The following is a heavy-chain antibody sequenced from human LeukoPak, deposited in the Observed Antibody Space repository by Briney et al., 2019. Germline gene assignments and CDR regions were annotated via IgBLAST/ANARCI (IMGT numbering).Heavy chain of an antibody. J-gene: IGHJ4*02. D-gene: IGHD3-22*01. CDR3: ARDNYYDSSGYYS. Sequence: PSETLSLTCTVSGGSISSYYWSWIRQPPGKGLEWIGYIYCSGSTNYNPSLKSRVTISVDTSKNQFSLKLSSVTAADTAVYYCARDNYYDSSGYYSWGQGTLVTVSS. V-gene: IGHV4-59*01. CDR2: IYCSGST. CDR1: GGSISSYY.